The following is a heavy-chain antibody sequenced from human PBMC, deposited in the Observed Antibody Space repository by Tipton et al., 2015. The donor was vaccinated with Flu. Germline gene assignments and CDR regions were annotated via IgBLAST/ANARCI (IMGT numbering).Heavy chain of an antibody. CDR3: ATNYYGSGRYGLS. D-gene: IGHD3-10*01. V-gene: IGHV4-59*08. CDR2: IYYSGST. Sequence: LRLSCTVSGGSISSYYWSWIRQPPGKGLEWIGYIYYSGSTNHNPSLKSRVTISVDTSKHQFSLKLSSVTAADTAVYYCATNYYGSGRYGLSWGQGTLVTVSS. J-gene: IGHJ5*02. CDR1: GGSISSYY.